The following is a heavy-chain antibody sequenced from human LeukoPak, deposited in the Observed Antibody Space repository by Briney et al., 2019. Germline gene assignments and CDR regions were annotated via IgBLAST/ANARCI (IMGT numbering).Heavy chain of an antibody. J-gene: IGHJ4*02. CDR1: GFSFSDSW. D-gene: IGHD7-27*01. CDR3: GRDPAWGAIDY. CDR2: MNPDGSGK. V-gene: IGHV3-7*01. Sequence: GGSLRLSCAASGFSFSDSWMSWVRQAPGKGLEWVANMNPDGSGKYYVDSVRGRFTVSRDNAKNTVYLQMNSLRAEDTAVYYCGRDPAWGAIDYWGQGTLVTVPS.